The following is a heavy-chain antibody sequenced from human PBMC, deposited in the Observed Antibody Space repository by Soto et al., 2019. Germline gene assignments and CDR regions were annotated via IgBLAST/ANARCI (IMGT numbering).Heavy chain of an antibody. D-gene: IGHD5-18*01. CDR3: VRRRGSVGSYDL. Sequence: GESLKISCKGSGYTFTSYWIGWVRQMPGKGLEWMGIMYPGDSDTRYSPSFQGQVTISADKSISTAYLQWNSLKASDTAMYYCVRRRGSVGSYDLWGQGTLVTVSS. V-gene: IGHV5-51*01. CDR2: MYPGDSDT. J-gene: IGHJ4*02. CDR1: GYTFTSYW.